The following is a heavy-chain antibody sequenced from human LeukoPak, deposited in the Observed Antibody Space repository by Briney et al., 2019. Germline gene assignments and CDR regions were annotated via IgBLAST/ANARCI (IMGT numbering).Heavy chain of an antibody. CDR3: ARVSGSSEAAFDI. D-gene: IGHD3-10*01. CDR2: INPNSGDT. J-gene: IGHJ3*02. V-gene: IGHV1-2*02. CDR1: GYTFTGYY. Sequence: GASVKVSCKASGYTFTGYYMHWVRQAPGQGLEWMGWINPNSGDTNYAQKFQGRVTMTRDTSISTAYVELSRLRSDDTALYYCARVSGSSEAAFDIWGQGTMVTVSS.